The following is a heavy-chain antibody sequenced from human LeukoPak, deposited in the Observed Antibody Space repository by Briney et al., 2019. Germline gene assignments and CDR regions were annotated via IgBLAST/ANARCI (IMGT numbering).Heavy chain of an antibody. J-gene: IGHJ3*02. CDR1: GFTFSNSG. CDR2: ISGSDTTT. CDR3: AKDSSSWSRIDAFDI. V-gene: IGHV3-23*01. Sequence: GGSLRLSCAASGFTFSNSGMSWVRQAPGKGLEWVSYISGSDTTTHYADSVKGRFTISRDNSKNTLYLQMNSLRAEDTAVYYCAKDSSSWSRIDAFDIWGQGTMVTVSS. D-gene: IGHD6-13*01.